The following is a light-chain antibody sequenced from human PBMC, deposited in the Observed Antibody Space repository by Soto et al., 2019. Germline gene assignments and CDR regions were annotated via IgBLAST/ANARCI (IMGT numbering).Light chain of an antibody. CDR3: QQRSDWPST. CDR1: QSVGTY. J-gene: IGKJ4*01. Sequence: EIVLTQSPATLSLSPGERATLSCRASQSVGTYFAWYQQKPGQAPRLLIYDSSNRATGIPARFSGSGSGTDFTLTISSLEPEDFAVYYCQQRSDWPSTFGGGTKMEIK. CDR2: DSS. V-gene: IGKV3-11*01.